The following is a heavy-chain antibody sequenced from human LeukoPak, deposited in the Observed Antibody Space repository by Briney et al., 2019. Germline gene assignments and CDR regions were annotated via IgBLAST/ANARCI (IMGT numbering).Heavy chain of an antibody. J-gene: IGHJ4*02. D-gene: IGHD3-22*01. CDR1: GGSISRGGYY. V-gene: IGHV4-31*02. CDR2: IYYSGST. Sequence: SQTLSLTCIVSGGSISRGGYYWSWIRQHPGKGLEWIGYIYYSGSTYYNPSLKSRVTISVDTSKNQFSLQLSSVTAADTAVYYCARTESSGYHGVYWGQGTLVTVSS. CDR3: ARTESSGYHGVY.